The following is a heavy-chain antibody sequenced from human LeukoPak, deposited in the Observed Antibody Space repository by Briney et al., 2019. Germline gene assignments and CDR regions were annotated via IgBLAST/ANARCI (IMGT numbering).Heavy chain of an antibody. CDR2: LSGSGITT. J-gene: IGHJ4*01. D-gene: IGHD6-19*01. V-gene: IGHV3-23*01. CDR1: GFTFSNSA. Sequence: GGSLRLSCAASGFTFSNSAMSWVRQAPGKGLEWVSTLSGSGITTYYADSVRGRFTISRDNSENTLYLQMNSLRAEDTAVYYCAKGIYSSGWSYFDYWGHGTLVTVSS. CDR3: AKGIYSSGWSYFDY.